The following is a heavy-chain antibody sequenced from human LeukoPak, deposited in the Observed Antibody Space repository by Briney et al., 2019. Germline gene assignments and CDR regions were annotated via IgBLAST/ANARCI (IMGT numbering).Heavy chain of an antibody. D-gene: IGHD3-22*01. J-gene: IGHJ6*02. Sequence: GGSLRLSCAASGFTFSSYAMSWVRQAPGKGLEWVSAISGSGGSTYYADSVKGRFTISRDNSKNTLYLQMNSLRAEDTAVYYCEKFLTYYYDSSGYYYYYYYGMDVWGQGTTVTVSS. CDR3: EKFLTYYYDSSGYYYYYYYGMDV. CDR1: GFTFSSYA. V-gene: IGHV3-23*01. CDR2: ISGSGGST.